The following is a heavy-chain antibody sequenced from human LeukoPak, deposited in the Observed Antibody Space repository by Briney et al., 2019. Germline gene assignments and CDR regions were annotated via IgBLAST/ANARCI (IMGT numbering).Heavy chain of an antibody. Sequence: GGSLRLSCAASGFTFSYYAMTWVRQAPGKGLEWVSGISGSGFSTYYADSVKGRFTISRENSRSALFLQMDSLRVEDTATYFCAKDTSAWWYHRAYMNVWGTGATVTVSS. CDR3: AKDTSAWWYHRAYMNV. CDR2: ISGSGFST. CDR1: GFTFSYYA. J-gene: IGHJ6*03. V-gene: IGHV3-23*01. D-gene: IGHD2-15*01.